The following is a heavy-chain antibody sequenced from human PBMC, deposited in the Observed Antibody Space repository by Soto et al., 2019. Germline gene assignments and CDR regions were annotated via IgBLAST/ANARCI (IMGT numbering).Heavy chain of an antibody. Sequence: GGSLRLSCAASGFTFNDYALTWVRQVPGKGLEWVSSLSSRGFSTHYAESVKGRFTISRDNSKNTLYLQMNSLRAEDTAVYYCATFIVATIGGYFDYWGQGTLVTVSS. V-gene: IGHV3-23*01. CDR1: GFTFNDYA. J-gene: IGHJ4*02. D-gene: IGHD5-12*01. CDR3: ATFIVATIGGYFDY. CDR2: LSSRGFST.